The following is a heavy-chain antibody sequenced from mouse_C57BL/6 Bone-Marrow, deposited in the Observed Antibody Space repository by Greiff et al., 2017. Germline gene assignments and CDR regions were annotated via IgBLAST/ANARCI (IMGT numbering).Heavy chain of an antibody. V-gene: IGHV1-84*01. J-gene: IGHJ1*03. Sequence: QVQLQQSGPELVKPGASVKISCKASGYTFTDYYINWVKQRPGQGLEWIGWIYPGSGNTKYNEKFKGKATLTVDTSSSTAYMQLSSLTSEDSAVYFCARGHYYGSSSYWYFDVWGTGTTVTVSS. D-gene: IGHD1-1*01. CDR1: GYTFTDYY. CDR3: ARGHYYGSSSYWYFDV. CDR2: IYPGSGNT.